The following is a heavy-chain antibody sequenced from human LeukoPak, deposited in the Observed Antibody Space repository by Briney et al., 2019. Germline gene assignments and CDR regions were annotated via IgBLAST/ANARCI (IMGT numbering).Heavy chain of an antibody. CDR3: AREAVAGTNWFDP. CDR1: GYTFTGYY. D-gene: IGHD6-19*01. CDR2: INPNSGGT. J-gene: IGHJ5*02. Sequence: ASVKVSCKASGYTFTGYYMHWVRQAPGQGLEWMGWINPNSGGTNYAQKFQGRVTMTRDTSISTAYMELSRLRSGDTAVYYCAREAVAGTNWFDPWGQGTLVTVSS. V-gene: IGHV1-2*02.